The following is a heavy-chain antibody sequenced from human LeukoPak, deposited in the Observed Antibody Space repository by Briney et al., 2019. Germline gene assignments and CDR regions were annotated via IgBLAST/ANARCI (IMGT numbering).Heavy chain of an antibody. CDR3: ARTCKGQQVVRGSSGNRRYYYYMDV. CDR2: ISSSSSSI. Sequence: PGGTLSLSCAASGVTFSAYSMTWVRQAPRQGLEWVAYISSSSSSIYYADFVKGRFSISRDNAKNSLYLQMNSLRAEDTALYHCARTCKGQQVVRGSSGNRRYYYYMDVWGKGTTVTVSS. J-gene: IGHJ6*03. V-gene: IGHV3-48*04. CDR1: GVTFSAYS. D-gene: IGHD6-13*01.